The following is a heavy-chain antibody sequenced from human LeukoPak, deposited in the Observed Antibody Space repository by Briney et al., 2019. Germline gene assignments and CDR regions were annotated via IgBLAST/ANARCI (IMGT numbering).Heavy chain of an antibody. D-gene: IGHD1-14*01. Sequence: PGRSLRLSCAASGFTFSIYGMHWVRQAPGKGLEWVAVISYDGSNKYYADSVKGRFTISRDNSKNTLYLQMNSLRAEDTAVYYCAKDGRVRLGTNPFDYWGQGTLVTVSS. CDR3: AKDGRVRLGTNPFDY. CDR1: GFTFSIYG. V-gene: IGHV3-30*18. CDR2: ISYDGSNK. J-gene: IGHJ4*02.